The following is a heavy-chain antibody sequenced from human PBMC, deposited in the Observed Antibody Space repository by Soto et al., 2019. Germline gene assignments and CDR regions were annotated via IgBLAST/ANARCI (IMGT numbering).Heavy chain of an antibody. D-gene: IGHD3-3*01. V-gene: IGHV3-23*01. CDR2: ISGSGGST. J-gene: IGHJ4*02. CDR1: GFTFSSYA. CDR3: AKDHDFWSGYYTGYFDY. Sequence: PGGALRLSCAASGFTFSSYAMSWVRQAPGKGLEWVSAISGSGGSTYYADSVKGRFTISRDNSKNTLYLQMNSLRAEDTAVYYCAKDHDFWSGYYTGYFDYWGQGTLVTVSS.